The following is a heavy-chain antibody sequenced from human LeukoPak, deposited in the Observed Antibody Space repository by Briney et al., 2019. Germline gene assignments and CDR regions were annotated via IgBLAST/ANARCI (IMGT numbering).Heavy chain of an antibody. CDR2: IYYSGST. V-gene: IGHV4-39*07. J-gene: IGHJ6*03. CDR1: GGSISSSSYY. Sequence: SETLSLTCTVSGGSISSSSYYWGWIRQPPGKGLEWIGSIYYSGSTYENPSLKSRITITVDTSKNQFSHKLSSVSAADTAVYYCARGLSSPPYYDYYMEVWGKGTTVTVSS. CDR3: ARGLSSPPYYDYYMEV. D-gene: IGHD6-13*01.